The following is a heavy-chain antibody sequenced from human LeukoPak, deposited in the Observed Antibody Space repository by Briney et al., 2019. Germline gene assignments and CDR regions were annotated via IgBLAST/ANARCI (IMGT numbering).Heavy chain of an antibody. CDR3: ALTSGYSSSWYYFDY. V-gene: IGHV3-23*01. D-gene: IGHD6-13*01. CDR1: GFTFSSYA. J-gene: IGHJ4*02. CDR2: ISGSGGST. Sequence: GGSLRLSCAASGFTFSSYAMSWVRQAPGKGLEWVSAISGSGGSTYYADSVKGRFTISRDNSKNTLYLQMNSLRAEDTAVYYCALTSGYSSSWYYFDYWGQGTLVTVSS.